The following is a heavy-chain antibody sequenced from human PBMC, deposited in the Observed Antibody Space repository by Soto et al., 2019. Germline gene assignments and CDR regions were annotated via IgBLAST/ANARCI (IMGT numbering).Heavy chain of an antibody. CDR1: GFTVSSNY. J-gene: IGHJ4*02. D-gene: IGHD3-3*01. CDR3: ARGLPFTIFGVPSYFDD. CDR2: IYSGGST. V-gene: IGHV3-66*01. Sequence: PGGSLRLSCAASGFTVSSNYMSWVRQAPGKGLEWVSVIYSGGSTYYADSVKGRFTISRDNSKNTLYLQMNSLRAEDTAVYYCARGLPFTIFGVPSYFDDPGQGTRVTVSS.